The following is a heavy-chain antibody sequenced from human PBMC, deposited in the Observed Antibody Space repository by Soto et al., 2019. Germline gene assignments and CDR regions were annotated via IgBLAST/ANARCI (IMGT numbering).Heavy chain of an antibody. CDR3: AGKDYGDYTDAFDI. Sequence: ASVKVSCKASGYTFTSYGISWVRQAPGQWLELMVWISAYNGITNYAQKLQGRVTMTTVTFTSTAYMELRSLRSDDTAVYYCAGKDYGDYTDAFDIWGQGTMVTVSS. D-gene: IGHD4-17*01. J-gene: IGHJ3*02. V-gene: IGHV1-18*01. CDR1: GYTFTSYG. CDR2: ISAYNGIT.